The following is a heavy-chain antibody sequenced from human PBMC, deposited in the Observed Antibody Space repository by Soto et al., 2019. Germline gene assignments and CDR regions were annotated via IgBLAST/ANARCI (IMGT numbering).Heavy chain of an antibody. CDR1: GGSIRSGTYY. V-gene: IGHV4-31*03. J-gene: IGHJ6*02. D-gene: IGHD2-2*01. CDR2: IYHSGST. Sequence: SETLSLTCTVSGGSIRSGTYYWHWIRQHPGKGLEWIGYIYHSGSTYYNPSLESRVNISLDTSKNHFSLKLSSVTAADTAVYYCARFNYCNSGTSCYHYYGMDVWGQGTTVTVSS. CDR3: ARFNYCNSGTSCYHYYGMDV.